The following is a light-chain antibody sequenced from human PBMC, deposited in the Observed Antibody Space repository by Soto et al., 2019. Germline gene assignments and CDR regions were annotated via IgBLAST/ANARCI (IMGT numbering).Light chain of an antibody. CDR1: QSLLHSNGYYY. V-gene: IGKV2-28*01. J-gene: IGKJ4*01. CDR2: LGS. CDR3: MQALQTPLT. Sequence: DIVMTQSPLSLPVTPGEPASISCRSSQSLLHSNGYYYLDWYLQKPGQSPQLLIYLGSNRASGVPDRFSGSGSGTDFTLKISRVEAEDVGVYYCMQALQTPLTFGGGTKVEI.